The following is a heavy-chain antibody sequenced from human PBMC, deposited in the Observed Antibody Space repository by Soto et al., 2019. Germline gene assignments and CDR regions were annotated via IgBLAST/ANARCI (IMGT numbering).Heavy chain of an antibody. CDR1: SGSISTYY. Sequence: SETLSLTCTVSSGSISTYYWSWIRQPPGKGLEWIGYIYYTGSTNYNPSLKTRVAISVDTSKNQFSLKMSSVTDADTAVYYCARWRDRDLFDPWGQGTLVTVSS. CDR2: IYYTGST. CDR3: ARWRDRDLFDP. J-gene: IGHJ5*02. V-gene: IGHV4-59*12.